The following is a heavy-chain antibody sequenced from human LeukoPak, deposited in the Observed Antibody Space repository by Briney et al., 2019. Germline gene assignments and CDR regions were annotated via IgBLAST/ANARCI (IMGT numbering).Heavy chain of an antibody. CDR2: IIPILGIA. CDR3: ARKGSYSSGWYAGYFDY. Sequence: SVKVSCKASGGTFSSDAISWVRQAPGQGLEWMGRIIPILGIANYAQRFQGRVTITADKSTSTAYMELSSLRSEDTAVYYCARKGSYSSGWYAGYFDYWGQGTLVTVSS. D-gene: IGHD6-19*01. CDR1: GGTFSSDA. V-gene: IGHV1-69*04. J-gene: IGHJ4*02.